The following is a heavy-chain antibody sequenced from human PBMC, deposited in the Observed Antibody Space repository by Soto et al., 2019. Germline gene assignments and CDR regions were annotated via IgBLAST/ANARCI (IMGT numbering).Heavy chain of an antibody. J-gene: IGHJ3*02. Sequence: QVQLVQSGAEVKKPGSSVKVSCKASGGSFSSSAISWVRQAPGQGLEWMGGIIPKFDTANYARKFQGGVSTTADESTSTSYMELNSLTSQDTAVYFCARAGLEGDGYNLSLDAFHIWGQGTMVTVSS. CDR2: IIPKFDTA. V-gene: IGHV1-69*01. CDR1: GGSFSSSA. CDR3: ARAGLEGDGYNLSLDAFHI. D-gene: IGHD5-18*01.